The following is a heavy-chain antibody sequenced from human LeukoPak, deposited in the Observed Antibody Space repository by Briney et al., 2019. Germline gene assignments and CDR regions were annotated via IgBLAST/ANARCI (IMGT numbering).Heavy chain of an antibody. D-gene: IGHD3-16*01. J-gene: IGHJ4*02. CDR3: TKNGGGLGY. CDR1: GFTFSNYD. V-gene: IGHV3-23*01. CDR2: IRGTGGGGKK. Sequence: GGSLRLSCATSGFTFSNYDMIWVRQAPGKGLEWVSSIRGTGGGGKKYSSDSVKCRFTTSRDDSKSTLFLQMHSLTGEDPAVNYCTKNGGGLGYWGQGALVIVSS.